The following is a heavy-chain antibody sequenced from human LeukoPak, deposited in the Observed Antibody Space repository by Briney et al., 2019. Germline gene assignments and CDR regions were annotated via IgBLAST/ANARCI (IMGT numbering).Heavy chain of an antibody. CDR3: ARDPESGSYYGY. CDR1: GFTFSSYW. Sequence: GGSLRLSCEASGFTFSSYWMSWVRQAPGKGLEWVASIKQDGSEKYYVDSVKGRFTISRDNAKNSVYLQMNSLRAEDTAVYYCARDPESGSYYGYWGQGTLVTVSS. D-gene: IGHD1-26*01. CDR2: IKQDGSEK. V-gene: IGHV3-7*01. J-gene: IGHJ4*02.